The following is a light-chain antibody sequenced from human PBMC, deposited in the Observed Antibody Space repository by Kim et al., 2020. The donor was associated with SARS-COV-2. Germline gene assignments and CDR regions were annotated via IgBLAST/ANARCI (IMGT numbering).Light chain of an antibody. CDR1: KLGDKY. CDR2: QDS. CDR3: QAWDSSTAV. V-gene: IGLV3-1*01. J-gene: IGLJ3*02. Sequence: SVSPGHTASITCSGDKLGDKYACWYQQKPGQSPVLVIYQDSKRPSGIPERFSGSNSGNTATLTISGTQAMDEADYYCQAWDSSTAVFGGGTQLTVL.